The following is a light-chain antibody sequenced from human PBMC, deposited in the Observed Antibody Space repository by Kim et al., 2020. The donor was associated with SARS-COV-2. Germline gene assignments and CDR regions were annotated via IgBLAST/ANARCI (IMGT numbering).Light chain of an antibody. CDR2: VAS. CDR3: HQYDCYPLT. V-gene: IGKV1-16*01. J-gene: IGKJ4*01. CDR1: QGIGNY. Sequence: ASVVDRATSPCRASQGIGNYLAWFQRKPGKAPKSLIYVASTLQNGFPSRFGGSGSGRDFTLTISNLQPEVCATYYCHQYDCYPLTFGGGTKVDIK.